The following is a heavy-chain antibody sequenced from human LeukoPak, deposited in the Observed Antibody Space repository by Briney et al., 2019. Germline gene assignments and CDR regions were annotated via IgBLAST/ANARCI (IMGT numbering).Heavy chain of an antibody. Sequence: SVKVSXKASGGTFSSYAISWVRQAPGQGLEWMGGIIPIFGTANYAQKFQGRVTITTDESTSTAYMELSSLRSEDTAVYYCARGIVGATPLDYWGQGTLVTVSS. CDR1: GGTFSSYA. D-gene: IGHD1-26*01. V-gene: IGHV1-69*05. CDR2: IIPIFGTA. CDR3: ARGIVGATPLDY. J-gene: IGHJ4*02.